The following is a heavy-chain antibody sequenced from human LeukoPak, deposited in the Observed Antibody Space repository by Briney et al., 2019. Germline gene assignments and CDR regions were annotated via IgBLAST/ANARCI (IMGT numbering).Heavy chain of an antibody. CDR1: GGSISSGSYY. V-gene: IGHV4-61*02. J-gene: IGHJ4*02. Sequence: PSETLSLTCTVSGGSISSGSYYWSWIRQPAGKGLEWIGRIYTSGSTNYNPSLKSRVTISVDTSKNQFSLKLSSVTAADTAVYYCARYGSGRVDYWGQGTLVTVSS. D-gene: IGHD3-10*01. CDR2: IYTSGST. CDR3: ARYGSGRVDY.